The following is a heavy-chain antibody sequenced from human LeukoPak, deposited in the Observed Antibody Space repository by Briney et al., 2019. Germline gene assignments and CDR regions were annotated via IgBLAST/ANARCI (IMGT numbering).Heavy chain of an antibody. CDR3: ARDLAGPPQEAFDI. Sequence: GGSLRLSCAASGLTYCSYWMSWVRQAPGKGLEWVANIKQDGSEKHYVDSVTGRFTISRDNTKNSLYLQMNSLRADDTAVYYCARDLAGPPQEAFDIWGQGTMVTVSS. V-gene: IGHV3-7*01. CDR1: GLTYCSYW. CDR2: IKQDGSEK. J-gene: IGHJ3*02.